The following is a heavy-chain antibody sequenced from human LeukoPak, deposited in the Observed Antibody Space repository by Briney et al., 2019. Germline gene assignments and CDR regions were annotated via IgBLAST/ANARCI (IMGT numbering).Heavy chain of an antibody. CDR1: GFTFSSCA. V-gene: IGHV3-23*01. D-gene: IGHD6-19*01. Sequence: PGGSRRLSCAASGFTFSSCAMSWVRQAPGKGLEWVSAISGSGGSTYYADSVKGRFTISRDNSKNTLYLQMNSLRAEDTAVYYCAKDLIAVAARSWFDPWGQGTLVTVSS. J-gene: IGHJ5*02. CDR2: ISGSGGST. CDR3: AKDLIAVAARSWFDP.